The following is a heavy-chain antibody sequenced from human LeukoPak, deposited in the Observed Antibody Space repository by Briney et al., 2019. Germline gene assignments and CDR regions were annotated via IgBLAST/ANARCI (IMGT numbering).Heavy chain of an antibody. D-gene: IGHD3-16*01. Sequence: GGSLRLSCVASGFTFTNAWMSWVRQAPGKGLEWVGRILSKTDGGTTDYAAPVKGRFSISRDDSKNTLYLQMSSLKTEDTAVYYCNRALSYYGMDVWGQGTMVTVSS. CDR3: NRALSYYGMDV. J-gene: IGHJ6*02. CDR1: GFTFTNAW. V-gene: IGHV3-15*01. CDR2: ILSKTDGGTT.